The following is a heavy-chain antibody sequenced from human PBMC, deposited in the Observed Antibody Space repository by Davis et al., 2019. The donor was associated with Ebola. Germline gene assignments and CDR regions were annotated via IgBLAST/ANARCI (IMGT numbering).Heavy chain of an antibody. J-gene: IGHJ4*02. Sequence: GGSLRLSCAASGFTFSSYGMHWVRQAPGKGLEWVAVISYDGSNKYYADSVKGRFTISRDNSKNTLYLQMNSLRAEDTAVYYCAKDCGAVVAVYYFDYWGQGTLVTVSS. CDR3: AKDCGAVVAVYYFDY. V-gene: IGHV3-30*18. CDR1: GFTFSSYG. CDR2: ISYDGSNK. D-gene: IGHD2-15*01.